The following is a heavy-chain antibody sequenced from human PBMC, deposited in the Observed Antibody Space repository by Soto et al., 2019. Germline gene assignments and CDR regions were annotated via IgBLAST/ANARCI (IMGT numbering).Heavy chain of an antibody. V-gene: IGHV3-7*03. CDR2: IKEDGSEK. Sequence: PGGSLKINCVSPGLTFSSYLMSGVRQAQGNGLEWVANIKEDGSEKNSVDCVRGRFTISRDNAKNSLFLQMNSLGAEDTAVYYCARHYYDDDGKIIGEYFQHWGQGTMVTVSS. CDR3: ARHYYDDDGKIIGEYFQH. J-gene: IGHJ1*01. CDR1: GLTFSSYL. D-gene: IGHD3-22*01.